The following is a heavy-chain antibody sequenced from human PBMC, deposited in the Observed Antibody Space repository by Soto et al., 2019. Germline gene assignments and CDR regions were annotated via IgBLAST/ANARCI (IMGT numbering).Heavy chain of an antibody. J-gene: IGHJ5*02. Sequence: LLPLSHTCSVADGSSSGYYWSWIRQPPGKGLEWIGYIYYSGSTNYNPSLKSRVTISVDRSKNQFSLKLSSVTAADTAVYYCARVPDRWGQGTLVTVSS. CDR3: ARVPDR. CDR2: IYYSGST. D-gene: IGHD2-2*01. CDR1: DGSSSGYY. V-gene: IGHV4-59*12.